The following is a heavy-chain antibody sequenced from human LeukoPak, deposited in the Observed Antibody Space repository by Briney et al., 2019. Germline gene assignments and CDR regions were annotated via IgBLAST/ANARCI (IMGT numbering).Heavy chain of an antibody. CDR3: SRQTFSCQVY. Sequence: PVGSLRLSCAASGFTFSGSHMHWVRKAPGKGQGWVGHVRNAADGYATAYGVSVKGRFTIYRDDSHHMVYMQMKSVKTEHSAVYYCSRQTFSCQVYGGRGTLVTVSS. D-gene: IGHD2/OR15-2a*01. CDR2: VRNAADGYAT. J-gene: IGHJ4*02. V-gene: IGHV3-73*01. CDR1: GFTFSGSH.